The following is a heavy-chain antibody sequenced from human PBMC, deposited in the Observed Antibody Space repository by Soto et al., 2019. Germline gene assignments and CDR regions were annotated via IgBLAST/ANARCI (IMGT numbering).Heavy chain of an antibody. D-gene: IGHD2-15*01. V-gene: IGHV1-46*01. Sequence: QVQLVQSGAEVKKPGASVKVSCKASGYIFTAYSMHWVRQAPGQGLEWMGVVNPSGGSTNYAQKFQGRITMTRDTSTSTVYMELGGLRSEYTAVYYCAREENCSDGICYSEYFLRWGQGTLVTVSS. CDR1: GYIFTAYS. CDR2: VNPSGGST. J-gene: IGHJ1*01. CDR3: AREENCSDGICYSEYFLR.